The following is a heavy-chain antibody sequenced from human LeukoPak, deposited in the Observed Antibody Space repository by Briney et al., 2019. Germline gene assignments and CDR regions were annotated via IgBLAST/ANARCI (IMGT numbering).Heavy chain of an antibody. CDR1: GGSISSYY. V-gene: IGHV4-59*01. CDR2: IYYSGST. CDR3: ARGGLRFLEWLAPYYYYGMDV. Sequence: SETLSLTCTVSGGSISSYYWSWIRQPPGKGLEWIGYIYYSGSTNYSPSLKSRVTISVDTSKNRFSLKLSSVTAADTAVYYCARGGLRFLEWLAPYYYYGMDVWGQGTTVTVSS. J-gene: IGHJ6*02. D-gene: IGHD3-3*01.